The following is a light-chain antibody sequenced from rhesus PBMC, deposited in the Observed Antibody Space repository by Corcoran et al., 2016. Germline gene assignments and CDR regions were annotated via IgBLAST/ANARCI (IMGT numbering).Light chain of an antibody. CDR3: QSYDSSLSAHV. CDR2: ENN. CDR1: RSNIGGYY. J-gene: IGLJ6*01. Sequence: QSMLTQPHSVSGAPGQRVTIYCTGSRSNIGGYYVQWYQQLPGTAPKLLIYENNKRPSVVSDRFSGSQSVTSASLTITGLQSEDEADYYFQSYDSSLSAHVFGSGTKLTVL. V-gene: IGLV1-85*01.